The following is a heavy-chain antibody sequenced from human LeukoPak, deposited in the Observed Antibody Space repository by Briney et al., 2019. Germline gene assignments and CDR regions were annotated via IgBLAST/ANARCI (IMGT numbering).Heavy chain of an antibody. CDR3: ARASTIFGHFAY. CDR1: GGSISVTPYY. J-gene: IGHJ4*02. D-gene: IGHD3-3*01. V-gene: IGHV4-39*07. CDR2: IYYSGST. Sequence: PSEPLSLTCAISGGSISVTPYYWGGIRQPPGKGLEWIGSIYYSGSTYFNPSLKSRLTISVDTSNLQFSLKLTSVTAADTAVYYCARASTIFGHFAYWGRGTLVTVSS.